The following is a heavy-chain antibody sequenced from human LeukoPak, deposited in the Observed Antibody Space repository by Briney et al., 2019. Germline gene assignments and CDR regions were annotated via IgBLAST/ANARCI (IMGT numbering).Heavy chain of an antibody. V-gene: IGHV4-4*02. CDR2: INHSGST. J-gene: IGHJ4*02. D-gene: IGHD3-22*01. CDR1: GGSISSSNW. Sequence: SETLSLTCAVSGGSISSSNWWSWIRQPPGKGLEWIGEINHSGSTNYNPSLKSRVTISVDTSKNQFSLKLSSVTAADTAVYYCARWYYYDSSGYYYASVFDYWGQGTLVTVSS. CDR3: ARWYYYDSSGYYYASVFDY.